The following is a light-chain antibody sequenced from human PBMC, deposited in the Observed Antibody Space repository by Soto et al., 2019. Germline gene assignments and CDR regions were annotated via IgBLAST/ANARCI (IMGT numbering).Light chain of an antibody. Sequence: QSVLTQPASVSGSPGQSITISCTGTSSDVGGYNYVSWYQQHPGKAPKLIIYAVNDRPSGVSSRFSGSKSGNTASLTISGVQPDDEADYYCSSYRSSDTLEVFGTGTKLTVL. V-gene: IGLV2-14*01. CDR1: SSDVGGYNY. J-gene: IGLJ1*01. CDR2: AVN. CDR3: SSYRSSDTLEV.